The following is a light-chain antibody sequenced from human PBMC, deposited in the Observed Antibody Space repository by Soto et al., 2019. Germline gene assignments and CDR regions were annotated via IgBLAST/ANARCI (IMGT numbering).Light chain of an antibody. CDR2: GAS. CDR1: QSVSSSY. J-gene: IGKJ1*01. CDR3: QQYGSWT. V-gene: IGKV3-20*01. Sequence: IVLTQSPGTLSLSPGERATLSFRASQSVSSSYLAWYQQKPGQAPRLLIYGASSRATGIPDRFSGSGSGTDFTLTISRLEPEDFAVYYCQQYGSWTFGQGTKVDIK.